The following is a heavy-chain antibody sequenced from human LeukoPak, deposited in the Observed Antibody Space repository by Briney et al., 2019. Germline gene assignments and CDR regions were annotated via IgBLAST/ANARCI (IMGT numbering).Heavy chain of an antibody. D-gene: IGHD6-19*01. CDR3: ARVYSSGWYVRVFGY. Sequence: SSETLSLTCTVSGGSISSSSYYWSWIRQPPGKGLEWIGEINHSGSTNYNPSLKSRVTISVDTSKNQFSLKLSSVTAADTAVYYCARVYSSGWYVRVFGYWGQGTLVTVSS. V-gene: IGHV4-39*07. CDR1: GGSISSSSYY. CDR2: INHSGST. J-gene: IGHJ4*02.